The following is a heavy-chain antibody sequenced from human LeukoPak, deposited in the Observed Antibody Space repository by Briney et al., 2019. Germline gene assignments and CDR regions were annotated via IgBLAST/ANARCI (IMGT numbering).Heavy chain of an antibody. D-gene: IGHD2-8*02. CDR3: ATYRQVLLPFES. V-gene: IGHV3-74*01. CDR2: INSDGSST. J-gene: IGHJ4*02. Sequence: GGSLRLSCAASGFTFSSYWMHWVRQAPGKGLVWVSRINSDGSSTSYADSVKGRFTISRDNSKSTLSLQMNSLRAEDTAIYYCATYRQVLLPFESWGQGTLVTVSS. CDR1: GFTFSSYW.